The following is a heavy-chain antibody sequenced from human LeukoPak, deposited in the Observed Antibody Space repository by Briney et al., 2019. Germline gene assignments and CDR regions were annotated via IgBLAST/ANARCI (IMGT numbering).Heavy chain of an antibody. CDR3: ARGYYYYYMDV. CDR1: GGSISSYY. V-gene: IGHV4-59*01. CDR2: IYYSGGT. Sequence: SETLSLTCTVSGGSISSYYWSWIRQPPGRGLEWIGYIYYSGGTNYNPSLKSRVTISVDTSKNQFSLELSSVTAADTAVYYCARGYYYYYMDVWGKGTTVTVSS. J-gene: IGHJ6*03.